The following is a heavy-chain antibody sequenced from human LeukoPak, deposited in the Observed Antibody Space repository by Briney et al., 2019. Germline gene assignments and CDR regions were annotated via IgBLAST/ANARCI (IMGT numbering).Heavy chain of an antibody. D-gene: IGHD3-3*01. CDR1: GFTFSSYS. J-gene: IGHJ4*02. CDR3: AREGLYDFWSGYYTGFDY. CDR2: ISSSSSYI. V-gene: IGHV3-21*01. Sequence: PGGSPRLSCAASGFTFSSYSMNWVRQAPGKGLEWVSSISSSSSYIYYADSVKGRFTISRDNSKNTLYLQMNSLRAEDTAVYYCAREGLYDFWSGYYTGFDYWGQGTLVTVSS.